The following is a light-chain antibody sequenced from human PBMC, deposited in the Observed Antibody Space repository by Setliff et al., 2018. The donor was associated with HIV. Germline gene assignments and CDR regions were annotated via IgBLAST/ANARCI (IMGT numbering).Light chain of an antibody. Sequence: QSALTQPRSVSGSPGQSVTISCTGTSSDVGLYSYVSWYQQRPGKAPKLIIYDVSKRPSGVPDRFSGSKSRNTASLTISGLQAEDEADYYCCSYAVIPPYVFGTGTKVTVL. J-gene: IGLJ1*01. CDR3: CSYAVIPPYV. V-gene: IGLV2-11*01. CDR2: DVS. CDR1: SSDVGLYSY.